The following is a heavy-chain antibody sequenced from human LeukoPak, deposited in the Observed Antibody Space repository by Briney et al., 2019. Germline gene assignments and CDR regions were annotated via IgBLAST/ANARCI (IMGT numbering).Heavy chain of an antibody. CDR3: ARVDGGNWFDP. Sequence: SETLSLTCAVYGGSFSGYYWSWIRQPPGKGLEWIGEINHSGSTNYNPSLKSRVTISVDTSKNQFSLKLSSVTAADTAVYYCARVDGGNWFDPWGQGTLVTVSS. CDR2: INHSGST. CDR1: GGSFSGYY. V-gene: IGHV4-34*01. J-gene: IGHJ5*02.